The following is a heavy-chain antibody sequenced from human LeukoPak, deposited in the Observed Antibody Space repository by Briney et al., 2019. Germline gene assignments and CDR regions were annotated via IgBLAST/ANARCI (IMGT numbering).Heavy chain of an antibody. CDR3: AKPDYYDSSGYYLRFFDH. CDR2: ISGSGGST. Sequence: GGSLRLSCAASGLTFSSYAMSWVRQAPGKGLEWVSAISGSGGSTYYADSVKGRFTISRDNSKSTLYLQMSSLRAEDTAVYYCAKPDYYDSSGYYLRFFDHWGQGTLVTVSS. V-gene: IGHV3-23*01. J-gene: IGHJ4*02. D-gene: IGHD3-22*01. CDR1: GLTFSSYA.